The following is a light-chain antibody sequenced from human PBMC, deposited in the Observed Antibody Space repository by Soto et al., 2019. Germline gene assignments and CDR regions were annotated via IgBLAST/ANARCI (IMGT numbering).Light chain of an antibody. CDR1: QSVSSN. Sequence: EIVMTQSPVTLSVSPGERATLSCRASQSVSSNLAWYQQKPGQAPRLLIYGASTRATGIPARFSGSGSGTEFTLTISSLQSEDFAVYYCQQRSNWPLTFGGGTKVDIK. CDR3: QQRSNWPLT. J-gene: IGKJ4*01. V-gene: IGKV3-15*01. CDR2: GAS.